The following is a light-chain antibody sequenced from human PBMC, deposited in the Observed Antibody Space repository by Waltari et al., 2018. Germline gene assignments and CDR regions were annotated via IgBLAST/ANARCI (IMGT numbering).Light chain of an antibody. J-gene: IGLJ2*01. Sequence: QSALTQPASVSGSPGQSITIPCTGTSSDVGGYNYLSWYQQHPGKAPKLMIYDVRKRPSGVSNRFSGSKSGNTASLTISGLQAEDEADYYCSSYTSSSLRVFGGGTKLTVL. CDR2: DVR. CDR1: SSDVGGYNY. CDR3: SSYTSSSLRV. V-gene: IGLV2-14*01.